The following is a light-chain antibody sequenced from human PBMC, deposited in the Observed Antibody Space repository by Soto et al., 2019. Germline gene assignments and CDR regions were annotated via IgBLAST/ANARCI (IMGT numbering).Light chain of an antibody. CDR3: SSYTNSRSYV. J-gene: IGLJ1*01. CDR1: SSVVGGYNY. V-gene: IGLV2-14*01. Sequence: QSVLTQPASVSGSPGQSITISCTGTSSVVGGYNYVSWYQQHPGRAPKLMIFDVSNRPSGVSDRFSGSKSGNTASLTISGLQAEDEADYYCSSYTNSRSYVFGTGTKVTVL. CDR2: DVS.